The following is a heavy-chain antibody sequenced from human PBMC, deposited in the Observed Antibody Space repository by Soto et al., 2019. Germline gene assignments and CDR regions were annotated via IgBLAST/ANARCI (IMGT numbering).Heavy chain of an antibody. CDR2: MYYSGST. J-gene: IGHJ5*02. CDR1: GGSISGYY. V-gene: IGHV4-59*01. D-gene: IGHD4-17*01. CDR3: MRYGDYLFDP. Sequence: SETLSLTCTVSGGSISGYYWSWVRQPPGKGLEWIGYMYYSGSTTYNPSLKSRVSISVDTSKNQFSLKLSSVTAADTAVYYCMRYGDYLFDPWGQGTLVTVSS.